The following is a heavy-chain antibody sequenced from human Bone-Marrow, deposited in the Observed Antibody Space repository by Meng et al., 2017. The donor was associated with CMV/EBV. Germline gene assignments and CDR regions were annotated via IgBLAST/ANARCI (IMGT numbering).Heavy chain of an antibody. CDR1: GDSVSSNSAS. V-gene: IGHV6-1*01. CDR2: TYYDSKWYY. CDR3: ARRRYNSYQGFFDY. J-gene: IGHJ4*02. Sequence: SETLSLTCAISGDSVSSNSASWNWFRQSPSRGLEWLGRTYYDSKWYYDYAVSVESRIVINPDTSQNQISLYLNSVTPEDTAVYYCARRRYNSYQGFFDYWGQGTRVTVYS. D-gene: IGHD1-1*01.